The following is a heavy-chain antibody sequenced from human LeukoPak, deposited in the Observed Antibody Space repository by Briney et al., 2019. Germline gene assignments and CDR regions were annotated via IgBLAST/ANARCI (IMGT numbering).Heavy chain of an antibody. J-gene: IGHJ4*02. CDR3: ARDLYSSSWTHFDY. CDR2: IYTSGST. D-gene: IGHD6-13*01. Sequence: PSETLSLTCTVSGGSISSYYWSWIRQPAGKGLEWIGRIYTSGSTNYNPSLKSRVTMSVDTSKNQFSLKLSSVTAADTAVYYCARDLYSSSWTHFDYWGQGTLVTVSS. V-gene: IGHV4-4*07. CDR1: GGSISSYY.